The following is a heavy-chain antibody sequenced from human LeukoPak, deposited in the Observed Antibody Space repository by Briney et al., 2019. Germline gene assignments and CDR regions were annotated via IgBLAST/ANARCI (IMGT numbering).Heavy chain of an antibody. CDR1: GFTFSSYW. D-gene: IGHD2-21*02. J-gene: IGHJ4*02. CDR2: INSAGGST. CDR3: AKEVDCPSDCLFFHS. V-gene: IGHV3-74*01. Sequence: AGGSLRLSCAASGFTFSSYWMHWVRQAPGKGLVWVSLINSAGGSTNYADSVKGRITISRDNAKNTLYLQMNSLRPEDTALYHCAKEVDCPSDCLFFHSWGQGTLVTVSS.